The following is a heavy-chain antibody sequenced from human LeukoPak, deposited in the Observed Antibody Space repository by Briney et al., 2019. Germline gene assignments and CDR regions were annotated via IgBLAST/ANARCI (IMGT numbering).Heavy chain of an antibody. J-gene: IGHJ4*02. CDR2: IYYSGST. D-gene: IGHD2-2*01. V-gene: IGHV4-59*01. CDR3: ASGSVDVVPAAIAC. CDR1: GGSISSYY. Sequence: SETLSLTCTVSGGSISSYYWGWIRQPPGKGLEWIGYIYYSGSTNYNPSLKSRVTISVDTSKNQFSLKLSSVTAADTAVYYCASGSVDVVPAAIACWGQGTLVTVSS.